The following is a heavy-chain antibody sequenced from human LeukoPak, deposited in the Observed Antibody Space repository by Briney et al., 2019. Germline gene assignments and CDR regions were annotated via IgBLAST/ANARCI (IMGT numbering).Heavy chain of an antibody. CDR2: ISAYNGNT. V-gene: IGHV1-18*01. CDR3: ARERVTYYDILTGRTETYYFDY. CDR1: GYTFTSYG. J-gene: IGHJ4*02. D-gene: IGHD3-9*01. Sequence: ASVKVSCKASGYTFTSYGISWVRQAPGQGLEWMGWISAYNGNTNYAQKLQGRVTMTTDTSTSTAYMELRSLRSDDTAVYYCARERVTYYDILTGRTETYYFDYWGQGTLVTVSS.